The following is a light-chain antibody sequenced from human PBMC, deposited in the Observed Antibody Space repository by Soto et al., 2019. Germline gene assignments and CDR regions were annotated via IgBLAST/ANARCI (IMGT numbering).Light chain of an antibody. V-gene: IGKV3-15*01. Sequence: EIVLTQSPATLSLSPGERATLSCWASQSVSSYLAWYQQKPGQPPRLLIYGASTRATGIPARFSGSGSGTEFTLTISSLQSEDFAVYFCQQYNNWPPWTFGQGTKVDIK. CDR3: QQYNNWPPWT. J-gene: IGKJ1*01. CDR2: GAS. CDR1: QSVSSY.